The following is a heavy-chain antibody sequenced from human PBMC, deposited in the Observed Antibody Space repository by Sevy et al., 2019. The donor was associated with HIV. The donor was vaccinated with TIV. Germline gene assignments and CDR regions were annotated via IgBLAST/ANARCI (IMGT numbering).Heavy chain of an antibody. CDR2: TSTYNGNT. Sequence: ASVKVSCKASGYTFTSYGISWVRQAPGQGLEWMGWTSTYNGNTNYAQKLQGRVTMTTDTSTSTAYMELRSLRSDDTAVYYCARDDYGDYWGDYWGQGTLVTVSS. D-gene: IGHD4-17*01. CDR1: GYTFTSYG. J-gene: IGHJ4*02. V-gene: IGHV1-18*01. CDR3: ARDDYGDYWGDY.